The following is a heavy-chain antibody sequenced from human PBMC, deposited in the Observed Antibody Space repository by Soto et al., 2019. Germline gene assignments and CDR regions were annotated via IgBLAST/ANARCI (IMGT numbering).Heavy chain of an antibody. CDR2: ISSSGSTI. V-gene: IGHV3-48*03. D-gene: IGHD6-6*01. J-gene: IGHJ5*02. CDR1: GFTFSSYE. CDR3: ARDPHGREQLPDR. Sequence: LRLSCAASGFTFSSYEMNWVRQAPGKGLEWVSYISSSGSTIYYADSVKGRFTISRDSAKNSLYLQMNSLRAEDTAVYYCARDPHGREQLPDRWGQGTLVTVSS.